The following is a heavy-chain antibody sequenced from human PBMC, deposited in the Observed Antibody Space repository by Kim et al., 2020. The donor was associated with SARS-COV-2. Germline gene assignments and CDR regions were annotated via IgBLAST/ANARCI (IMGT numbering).Heavy chain of an antibody. Sequence: GGSLRLSCAASGFTLGGYTMNWVRQAPGKGLEWVSAISGSGVSTYYADSVKGRFTLSRDISKNTLYLQVNSLRVEDTAVYYCARIPNGANYPNWFDPWGHGTLVTVSS. D-gene: IGHD4-4*01. V-gene: IGHV3-23*01. J-gene: IGHJ5*02. CDR1: GFTLGGYT. CDR3: ARIPNGANYPNWFDP. CDR2: ISGSGVST.